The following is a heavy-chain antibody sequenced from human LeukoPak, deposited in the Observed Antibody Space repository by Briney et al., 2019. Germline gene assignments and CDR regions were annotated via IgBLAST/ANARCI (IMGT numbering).Heavy chain of an antibody. CDR2: ISYDGSNK. CDR3: AKVTGYSSSWYVESAIDY. CDR1: GFTFSSYG. V-gene: IGHV3-30*18. D-gene: IGHD6-13*01. Sequence: GGSLRLSCAASGFTFSSYGMHWVRQAPGKGLEWVAVISYDGSNKYCADSVKGRFTISRDNSKNTLYLQMNSLRAEDTAVYYCAKVTGYSSSWYVESAIDYWGQGTLVTVSS. J-gene: IGHJ4*02.